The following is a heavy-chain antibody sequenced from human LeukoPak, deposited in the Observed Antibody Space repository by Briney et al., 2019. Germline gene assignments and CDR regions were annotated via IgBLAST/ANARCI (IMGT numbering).Heavy chain of an antibody. CDR2: INPNSGGT. V-gene: IGHV1-2*02. J-gene: IGHJ4*02. CDR3: AGHRENCSGGSCSVVDY. D-gene: IGHD2-15*01. Sequence: ASVKVSCKASGYTFTGYYMHWVRQAPGQGLEWMGWINPNSGGTNYAQKFQGRVTMTRDTSISTAYMELSRLRSDDTAVYYCAGHRENCSGGSCSVVDYWGQGTLVTVSS. CDR1: GYTFTGYY.